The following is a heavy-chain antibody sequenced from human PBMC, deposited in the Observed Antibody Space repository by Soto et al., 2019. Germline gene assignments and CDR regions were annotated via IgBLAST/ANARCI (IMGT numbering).Heavy chain of an antibody. D-gene: IGHD3-22*01. CDR3: ARDGTLYDSSAYYYLY. CDR1: GGTFSRYT. J-gene: IGHJ4*02. V-gene: IGHV1-69*13. Sequence: SVKVSCKASGGTFSRYTITWLRQAPGQGLEWMGGITPMFGTPNYAQKFQGRVTITADESTSTAYMELSSLRSEDTAMYYCARDGTLYDSSAYYYLYWGQGTLVTVSS. CDR2: ITPMFGTP.